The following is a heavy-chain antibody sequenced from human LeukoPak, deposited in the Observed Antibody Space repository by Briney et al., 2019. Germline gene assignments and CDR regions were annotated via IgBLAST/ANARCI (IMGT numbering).Heavy chain of an antibody. D-gene: IGHD1-26*01. Sequence: ASETLSLTCTVSGGSISSYYWSWIRQPPGKGLEWIGHIYYSGSTSYNPSLKSRVTISVDTSKKQFSLKLSSVTAADTAFYYCARYIVSYPHDAFDIWGQGTMVTVSS. CDR1: GGSISSYY. CDR3: ARYIVSYPHDAFDI. J-gene: IGHJ3*02. V-gene: IGHV4-59*01. CDR2: IYYSGST.